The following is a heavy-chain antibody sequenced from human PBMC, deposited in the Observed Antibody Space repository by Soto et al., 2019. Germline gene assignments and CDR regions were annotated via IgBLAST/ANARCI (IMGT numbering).Heavy chain of an antibody. CDR1: GYTFTGYY. CDR2: INPNSGGT. CDR3: ARRAPIVGGCGSIWVSGFDH. D-gene: IGHD2-15*01. Sequence: ASVKVSCKASGYTFTGYYMNWVRQAPGQGLEWMGWINPNSGGTNYAQKFQGRVTMTRDTSISTAYMELSRLRSDDTAVYYCARRAPIVGGCGSIWVSGFDHWGQGALVTVSS. J-gene: IGHJ5*02. V-gene: IGHV1-2*02.